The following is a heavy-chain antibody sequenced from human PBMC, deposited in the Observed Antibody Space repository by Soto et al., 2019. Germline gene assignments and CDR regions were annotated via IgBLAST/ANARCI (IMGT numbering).Heavy chain of an antibody. J-gene: IGHJ3*01. CDR1: GHTFTTYA. D-gene: IGHD3-10*01. Sequence: QVQLVQSGAEEKKPGASVKVSCKASGHTFTTYAIYWVRQAPGQRLEWMGWINAGNGDIKYSQKFQGRVTFTRDTSASTAYMEMSSLRSEDTAVYYCASNTYYSNAFHVWGKGTMVTVSS. CDR3: ASNTYYSNAFHV. V-gene: IGHV1-3*05. CDR2: INAGNGDI.